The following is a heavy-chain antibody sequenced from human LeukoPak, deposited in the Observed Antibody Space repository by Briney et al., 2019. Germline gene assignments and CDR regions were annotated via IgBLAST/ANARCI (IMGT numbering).Heavy chain of an antibody. D-gene: IGHD3-10*01. J-gene: IGHJ3*02. CDR1: GGSISSGDHY. V-gene: IGHV4-30-4*08. CDR2: IYYSGST. CDR3: ARDRASPKAFDI. Sequence: PSETLSLTCTVSGGSISSGDHYWSWIRQPPGKGLEWIGYIYYSGSTYYNPSLKSRVTISVGTSKNQFSLKLSSVTAADTAVYYCARDRASPKAFDIWGQGTMVTVSS.